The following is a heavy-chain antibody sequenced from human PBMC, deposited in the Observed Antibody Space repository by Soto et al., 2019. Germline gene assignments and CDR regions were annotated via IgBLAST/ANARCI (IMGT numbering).Heavy chain of an antibody. V-gene: IGHV3-30*03. CDR1: EFTFSSYA. CDR3: ARPIPPWSYHYGMDV. J-gene: IGHJ6*02. D-gene: IGHD3-3*01. CDR2: ISFDGSKE. Sequence: GGSLRLSCEASEFTFSSYAMHCVRQAPGRGLEWGELISFDGSKEYYADSVKGRFIISRDNSRSMVYLQLDSLRPDDTAIYYCARPIPPWSYHYGMDVWGQGT.